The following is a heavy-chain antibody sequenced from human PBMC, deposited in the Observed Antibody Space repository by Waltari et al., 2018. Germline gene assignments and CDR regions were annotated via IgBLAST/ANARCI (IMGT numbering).Heavy chain of an antibody. D-gene: IGHD2-8*01. J-gene: IGHJ4*02. CDR3: AREAGNGHFDY. V-gene: IGHV4-59*01. Sequence: QVQLQESGPGLVKPSETLSLTCTVSGGSIRSYYWNWIRQPPGKGLEWIGYIHYTGTTNYNPSIKSRVTISVDTSKNQFSLKLSSVTAADTAVYYCAREAGNGHFDYWGQGTLVTVSS. CDR2: IHYTGTT. CDR1: GGSIRSYY.